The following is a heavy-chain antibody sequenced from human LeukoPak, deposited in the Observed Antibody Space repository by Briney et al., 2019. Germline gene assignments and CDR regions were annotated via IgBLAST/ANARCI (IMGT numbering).Heavy chain of an antibody. D-gene: IGHD3-3*01. CDR1: GYTCTSYV. V-gene: IGHV1-3*03. CDR3: ARARYETRIWPKSRYDYYHYMDV. CDR2: INAGNGNT. J-gene: IGHJ6*03. Sequence: ASVKVSCKASGYTCTSYVIHWVRHAPGQRLEWMGWINAGNGNTKYSQEFQDRVTITRDTSASTAYMELSSLRSEDMAVYYCARARYETRIWPKSRYDYYHYMDVWGKGTTVTVSS.